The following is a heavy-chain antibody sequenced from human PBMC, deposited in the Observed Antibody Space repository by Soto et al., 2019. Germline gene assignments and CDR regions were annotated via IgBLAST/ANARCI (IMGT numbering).Heavy chain of an antibody. CDR2: INAGNGNT. J-gene: IGHJ4*02. CDR3: ARDLGFGLSDY. Sequence: GASVKVPCKASGYSFTSYAMHWVRQAPGQRLEWMGWINAGNGNTKYSQKFQGRVTITRDTSASTAYMELSGLRSEDTAVYSCARDLGFGLSDYWGQGTLVTVSS. CDR1: GYSFTSYA. V-gene: IGHV1-3*01. D-gene: IGHD3-10*01.